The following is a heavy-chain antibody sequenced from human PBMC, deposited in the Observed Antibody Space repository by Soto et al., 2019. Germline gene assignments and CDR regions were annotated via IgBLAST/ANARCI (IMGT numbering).Heavy chain of an antibody. D-gene: IGHD2-15*01. V-gene: IGHV3-21*01. CDR2: ISSSSSYI. J-gene: IGHJ4*02. CDR1: GFTFSSYS. CDR3: ARDLAATREAFFDY. Sequence: PGGSLRLSCAASGFTFSSYSINWVRQAPGKGLEWVSSISSSSSYIYYADSVKGRFTISRDNAKNSLYLQMNSLRAEDTAVYYCARDLAATREAFFDYWGQGTLVTVSS.